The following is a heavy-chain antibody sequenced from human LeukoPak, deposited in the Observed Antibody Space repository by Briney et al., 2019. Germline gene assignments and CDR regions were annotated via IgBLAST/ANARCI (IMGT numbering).Heavy chain of an antibody. V-gene: IGHV1-69*04. J-gene: IGHJ4*02. CDR2: IIPIFGIA. Sequence: SVKVSCKASGGTFSSYAISWVRQAPGQGLEWMGKIIPIFGIANYAQKFQGRVTITADKSTSTAYMELSSLRSEDTAVYYCAREGYYDSSGYYPPAYYFDYWGQGTLVTVSS. D-gene: IGHD3-22*01. CDR3: AREGYYDSSGYYPPAYYFDY. CDR1: GGTFSSYA.